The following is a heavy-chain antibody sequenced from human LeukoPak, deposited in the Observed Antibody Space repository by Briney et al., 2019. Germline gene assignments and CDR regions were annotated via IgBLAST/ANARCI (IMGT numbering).Heavy chain of an antibody. CDR3: ARVRCSGGSCRYYFDY. CDR1: GFTFSNYA. Sequence: GGSLRLSCAASGFTFSNYAMSWVRQAPGKGLEWVSAISGSGGSTYYADSVKGRFTISRDNSKNTLYLQMNSLRAEDTAVYYCARVRCSGGSCRYYFDYWGQGTLVTVSS. CDR2: ISGSGGST. D-gene: IGHD2-15*01. V-gene: IGHV3-23*01. J-gene: IGHJ4*02.